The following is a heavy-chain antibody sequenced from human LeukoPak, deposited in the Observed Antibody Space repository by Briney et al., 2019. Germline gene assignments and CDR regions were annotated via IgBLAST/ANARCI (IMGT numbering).Heavy chain of an antibody. Sequence: SETLSLTCTVSGGSISGYYWNWSRQPPGKGLEWIGSIYHSGSTYYNPSLKSRVTISVDTSKNQFSLKLSSVTAADTAVYYCARDDYYDSSGYDYWGQGTLVTVSS. CDR1: GGSISGYY. V-gene: IGHV4-38-2*02. J-gene: IGHJ4*02. CDR2: IYHSGST. CDR3: ARDDYYDSSGYDY. D-gene: IGHD3-22*01.